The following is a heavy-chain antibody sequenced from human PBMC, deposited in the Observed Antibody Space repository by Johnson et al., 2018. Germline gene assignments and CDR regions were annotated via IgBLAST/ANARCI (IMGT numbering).Heavy chain of an antibody. CDR1: GASISSGSYY. D-gene: IGHD5-24*01. V-gene: IGHV4-61*02. J-gene: IGHJ3*01. Sequence: QVQLQESGPGLVKPSQTXSLTCTVSGASISSGSYYWSWVRQPAGKRLEWIGRIDTRGNIDYNPSLKTRATISVDKSQAQVSLKVSPVTAADTAIYFCARLPTMTRAFDVWGQGTVVTVSS. CDR2: IDTRGNI. CDR3: ARLPTMTRAFDV.